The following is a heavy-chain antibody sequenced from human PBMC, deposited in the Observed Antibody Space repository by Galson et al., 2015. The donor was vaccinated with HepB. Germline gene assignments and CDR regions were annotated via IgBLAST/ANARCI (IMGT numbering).Heavy chain of an antibody. V-gene: IGHV3-30*18. CDR2: ISYAGSNK. Sequence: SLRLSCAASGFTFSSYGMHWVRQAPGKGLEWVAVISYAGSNKYYADSVKGRFTISRDNSKNTLYLQMNSLRAEDTAVYYCAKDAGDIVVVPAAMAYCGMDVWGQGTTATVSS. J-gene: IGHJ6*02. CDR1: GFTFSSYG. CDR3: AKDAGDIVVVPAAMAYCGMDV. D-gene: IGHD2-2*01.